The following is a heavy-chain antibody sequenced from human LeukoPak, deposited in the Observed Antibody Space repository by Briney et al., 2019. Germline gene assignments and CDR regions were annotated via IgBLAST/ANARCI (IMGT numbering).Heavy chain of an antibody. CDR2: INPNSGGT. V-gene: IGHV1-2*02. Sequence: SVKVSCKASGYTFTGYYMHWVRQAPGQGLEWMGWINPNSGGTNYAQKFQGRVAMTRDTSISTAYMELSRLRSDDTAVYYCARGGSGWYKSYYFDYWGQGTLVTVSS. D-gene: IGHD6-19*01. J-gene: IGHJ4*02. CDR3: ARGGSGWYKSYYFDY. CDR1: GYTFTGYY.